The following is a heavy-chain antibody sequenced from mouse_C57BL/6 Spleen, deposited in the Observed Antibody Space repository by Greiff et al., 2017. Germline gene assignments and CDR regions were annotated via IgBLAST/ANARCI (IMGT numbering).Heavy chain of an antibody. V-gene: IGHV3-6*01. CDR1: GYSITSGYY. CDR3: AREGYYDYFYAKDY. Sequence: EVKLEESGPGLVKPSQSLSLTCSVTGYSITSGYYWNWIRQFPGNKLEWMGYISYDGSNNYNPSLKNRISITRDTSKNQFFLKLNSVTTEDTATYYCAREGYYDYFYAKDYWGQGTSVTVSS. CDR2: ISYDGSN. J-gene: IGHJ4*01. D-gene: IGHD2-4*01.